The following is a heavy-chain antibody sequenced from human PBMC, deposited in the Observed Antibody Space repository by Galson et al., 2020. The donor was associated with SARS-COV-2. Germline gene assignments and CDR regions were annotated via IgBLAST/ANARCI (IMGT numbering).Heavy chain of an antibody. V-gene: IGHV3-23*01. J-gene: IGHJ6*02. Sequence: GESLKISCAASGFTFSSYAMNWVRQAPGKGPEWVSTITGSGDSTFYADSVKGRFTISRVNSKNTVYLQMDSLRVEDTAVYYCAKDTVSTGSYYGMDVWGQGTTVTVSS. D-gene: IGHD4-17*01. CDR1: GFTFSSYA. CDR3: AKDTVSTGSYYGMDV. CDR2: ITGSGDST.